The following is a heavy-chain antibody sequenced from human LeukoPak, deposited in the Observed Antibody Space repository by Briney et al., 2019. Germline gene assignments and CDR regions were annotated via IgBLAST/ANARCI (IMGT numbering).Heavy chain of an antibody. J-gene: IGHJ5*02. V-gene: IGHV1-46*01. CDR1: GYTFINHW. CDR3: ARDNSAGDIACCFEA. D-gene: IGHD3-10*01. CDR2: IYPTGTTT. Sequence: GASVKVSCKASGYTFINHWMHWVRQAPGQGLEWVAFIYPTGTTTFYAQKFQGRITLTRDMSATTDYMEMSSVTAQATPLYYSARDNSAGDIACCFEAWGKGTPVT.